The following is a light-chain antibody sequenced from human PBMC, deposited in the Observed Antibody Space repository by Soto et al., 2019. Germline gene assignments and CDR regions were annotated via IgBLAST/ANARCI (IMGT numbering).Light chain of an antibody. Sequence: DVVMTQSPLSLPVTLGQPASISCRSHHSLVHSDGIAYFSWFQQRPGRSPRRLIYKVSNRDSGVPARFSGSGSGTDFALKISRVEAEDVGVYYCMQGTHWPITFGQGTRLEIK. CDR1: HSLVHSDGIAY. V-gene: IGKV2-30*02. CDR2: KVS. J-gene: IGKJ5*01. CDR3: MQGTHWPIT.